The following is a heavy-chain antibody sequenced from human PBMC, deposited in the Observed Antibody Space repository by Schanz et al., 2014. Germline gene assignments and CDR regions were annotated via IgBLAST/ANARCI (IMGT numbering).Heavy chain of an antibody. D-gene: IGHD1-26*01. J-gene: IGHJ6*02. Sequence: PGGSLRLSCAASGFTFSSYGMHWVRQVPGKGLEWVAVVCYDGSKKYYADSVKGRFTTSRDNSKNTMYLQMNSLRAEDTAVYYCVKDLQRELLRDDHYYGMDVWGQGTTVTVSS. CDR2: VCYDGSKK. CDR3: VKDLQRELLRDDHYYGMDV. CDR1: GFTFSSYG. V-gene: IGHV3-33*06.